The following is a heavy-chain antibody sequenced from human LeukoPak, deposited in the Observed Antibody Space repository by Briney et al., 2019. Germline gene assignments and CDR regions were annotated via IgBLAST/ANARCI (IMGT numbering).Heavy chain of an antibody. D-gene: IGHD5-24*01. CDR3: ARAANDGYNTILDY. CDR2: ISSGSRYI. V-gene: IGHV3-21*01. CDR1: GFTFSSYS. J-gene: IGHJ4*02. Sequence: PGGSLRLSCAASGFTFSSYSMNWVRQASGKGLEWVSSISSGSRYIYYADSVKGRFTISRDNAKNSLYLQMNSLRAEDTAVYYCARAANDGYNTILDYWGQGTLVTVSS.